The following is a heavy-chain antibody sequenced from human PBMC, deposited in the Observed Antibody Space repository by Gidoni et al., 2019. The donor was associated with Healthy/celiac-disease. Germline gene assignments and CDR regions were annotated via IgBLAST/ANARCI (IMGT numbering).Heavy chain of an antibody. CDR1: GFTFSSYS. J-gene: IGHJ4*02. CDR3: ARDPSGGGWYYFDY. V-gene: IGHV3-48*02. D-gene: IGHD6-19*01. CDR2: ISSSSSTI. Sequence: EVQLVESGGGLVQPGGSLRLSCAAPGFTFSSYSMNWVRQAPGKGLEWVSYISSSSSTIYYADSVKGRFTISRDNAKNSLYLQMNSLRDEDTAVYYCARDPSGGGWYYFDYWGQGTLVTVSS.